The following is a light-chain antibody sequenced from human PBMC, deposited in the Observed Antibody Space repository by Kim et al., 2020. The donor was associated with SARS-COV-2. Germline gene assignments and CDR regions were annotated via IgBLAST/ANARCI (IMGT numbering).Light chain of an antibody. CDR3: QQHNAYPPT. CDR1: QGISRS. J-gene: IGKJ4*01. Sequence: DIQLTQSPSFLSVSVGDRVTITCRASQGISRSLAWYQQKPGKAPELLIYDASTLQRGVPSGFSGSGSGTEFTLTITTLQPEDFATYYCQQHNAYPPTFGGGTKVDIK. V-gene: IGKV1-9*01. CDR2: DAS.